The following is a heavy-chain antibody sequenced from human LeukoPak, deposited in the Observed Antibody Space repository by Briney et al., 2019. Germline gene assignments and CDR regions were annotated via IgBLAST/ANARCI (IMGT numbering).Heavy chain of an antibody. CDR2: IVVGSGNT. CDR3: AADGRDLYSGSYSPFDY. V-gene: IGHV1-58*02. J-gene: IGHJ4*02. D-gene: IGHD1-26*01. Sequence: SVKVSCKASGLTFTSSAMQWVRQARGQRLEWIGWIVVGSGNTNYAQKFQERVTITRDMSTSTAYMELGSLRSEDTAVYYCAADGRDLYSGSYSPFDYWGQGTLVTVSS. CDR1: GLTFTSSA.